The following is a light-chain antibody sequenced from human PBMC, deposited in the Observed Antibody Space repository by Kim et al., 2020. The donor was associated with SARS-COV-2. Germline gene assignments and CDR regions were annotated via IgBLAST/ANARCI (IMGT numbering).Light chain of an antibody. CDR1: QSLSTY. CDR2: AAS. CDR3: QLSYSTPI. Sequence: DSKLTQSPSTLSASVGDRVNFTCRTSQSLSTYLNWYQQTPGRAPKLLIYAASTLQDGVPSRFSGSGSGTEFTLTITSLQPEDFASYYCQLSYSTPIFGQGTRLE. V-gene: IGKV1-39*01. J-gene: IGKJ5*01.